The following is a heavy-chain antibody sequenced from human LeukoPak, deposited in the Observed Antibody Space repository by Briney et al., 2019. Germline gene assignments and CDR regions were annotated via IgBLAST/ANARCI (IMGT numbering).Heavy chain of an antibody. CDR3: ARDQFKQQLVHGDGGHAFDI. CDR2: IRYDGSNK. D-gene: IGHD6-13*01. J-gene: IGHJ3*02. V-gene: IGHV3-30*02. Sequence: GGSLRLSCAASGFTFSSYGMHWVRQAPGKGLEWVAFIRYDGSNKYYADSVKGRFTISRDNAKNSLYLQMNSLRAEDTAVYYCARDQFKQQLVHGDGGHAFDIWGQGTMVTVSS. CDR1: GFTFSSYG.